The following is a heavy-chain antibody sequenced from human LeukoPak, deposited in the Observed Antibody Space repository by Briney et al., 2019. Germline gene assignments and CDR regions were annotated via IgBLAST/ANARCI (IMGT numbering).Heavy chain of an antibody. V-gene: IGHV3-23*01. CDR3: AKRPGGNLDY. D-gene: IGHD4-23*01. Sequence: GGSLRLSCAASGFTFSSNAMTWVRQAPGKGLEWVSAISGSGGSTYYADSVKGRFTISRDNSKNTLYLQMNSLRAEDTAVYYCAKRPGGNLDYWGQGTLVTVSS. CDR2: ISGSGGST. CDR1: GFTFSSNA. J-gene: IGHJ4*02.